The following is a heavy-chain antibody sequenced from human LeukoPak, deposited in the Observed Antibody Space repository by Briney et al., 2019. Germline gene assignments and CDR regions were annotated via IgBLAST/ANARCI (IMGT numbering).Heavy chain of an antibody. J-gene: IGHJ5*02. D-gene: IGHD1-26*01. V-gene: IGHV1-69*06. CDR3: ARGKWELPNWFDP. CDR1: GGTFSSYA. CDR2: IIPIFGTA. Sequence: SVKVSCKASGGTFSSYAISWVRQAPGQGLEWMGGIIPIFGTANYAQKFQGRVTITADKSTSTAYMELSSLRSEDTAVYYCARGKWELPNWFDPWGQGTLVTVSS.